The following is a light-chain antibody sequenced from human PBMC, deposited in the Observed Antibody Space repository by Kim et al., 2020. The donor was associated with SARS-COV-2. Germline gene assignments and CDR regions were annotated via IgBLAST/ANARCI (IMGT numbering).Light chain of an antibody. Sequence: IVLTQSPGTLSMSPGERATLSCRASQSVSSYLSGYQQKPAQDPSHLLYDAANRTTGSPPSISGSASGTDFSLIISSLQHADFAVYYCHQRSNWPPLTFGGGTKVDIK. CDR3: HQRSNWPPLT. J-gene: IGKJ4*01. CDR2: DAA. CDR1: QSVSSY. V-gene: IGKV3-11*01.